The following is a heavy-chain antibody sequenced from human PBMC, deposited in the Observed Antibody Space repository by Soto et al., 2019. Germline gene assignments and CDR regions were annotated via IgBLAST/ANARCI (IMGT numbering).Heavy chain of an antibody. V-gene: IGHV4-59*01. CDR1: GGCISSYY. CDR3: ARVWGGAFDI. Sequence: QVQRQESGPGLLKPSETLSLTCTVSGGCISSYYSSWIRQPPGKGLEWIEYIYYSGSTNYNPSLKSRVTISVDPSKNQFSLKLSSVTAADTAVYYCARVWGGAFDIWGQGTMVTVSS. CDR2: IYYSGST. D-gene: IGHD3-10*01. J-gene: IGHJ3*02.